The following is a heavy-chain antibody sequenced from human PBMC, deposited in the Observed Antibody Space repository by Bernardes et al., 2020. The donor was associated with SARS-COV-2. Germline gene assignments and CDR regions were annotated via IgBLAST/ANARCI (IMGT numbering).Heavy chain of an antibody. CDR3: GEVGGWFGGSSGFDY. V-gene: IGHV3-72*01. CDR2: IRNKANSFTT. CDR1: DPH. J-gene: IGHJ4*02. D-gene: IGHD3-10*01. Sequence: DPHMDLVRQAPGQGLEWVGRIRNKANSFTTHYAASVKGRFTISRDDSKNSLYLQMNSLKTEDTAVYYCGEVGGWFGGSSGFDYWGQGALVTVSS.